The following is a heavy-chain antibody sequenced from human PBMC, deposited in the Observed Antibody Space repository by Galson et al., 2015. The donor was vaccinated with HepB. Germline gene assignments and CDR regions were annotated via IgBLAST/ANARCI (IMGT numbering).Heavy chain of an antibody. CDR3: ARDRSGGGMDV. V-gene: IGHV3-30-3*01. J-gene: IGHJ6*02. Sequence: SLRLSCAASGFTFSSYAMHWVRQAPGKGLEWVAVISYDGSNKYYADSVKGRFTISRDNSKNTLYLQMNSLRAEDTAVYYCARDRSGGGMDVWGQGTTVTVSS. D-gene: IGHD3-10*01. CDR1: GFTFSSYA. CDR2: ISYDGSNK.